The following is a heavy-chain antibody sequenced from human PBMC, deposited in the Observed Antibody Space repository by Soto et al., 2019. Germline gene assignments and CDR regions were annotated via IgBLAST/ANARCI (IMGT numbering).Heavy chain of an antibody. Sequence: SETLSLTCTVSGGSISSSSYYWGWIRQPPGKGLEWIGSIYYSGSTYYNPSLKSRVTISVDTSKNQFSLKLSSVTAADTAVYYCARHNGYYDFWSGYYIGYGMDVWGQGTTLTVSS. V-gene: IGHV4-39*01. CDR3: ARHNGYYDFWSGYYIGYGMDV. CDR2: IYYSGST. J-gene: IGHJ6*02. CDR1: GGSISSSSYY. D-gene: IGHD3-3*01.